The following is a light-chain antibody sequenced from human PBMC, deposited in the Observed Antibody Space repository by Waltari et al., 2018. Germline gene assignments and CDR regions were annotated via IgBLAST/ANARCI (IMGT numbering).Light chain of an antibody. CDR1: QGISSY. J-gene: IGKJ5*01. CDR2: AAS. CDR3: QQLNSYPL. Sequence: DIQLTQSPSFLSASVGDRVTITCQASQGISSYLACYEQKPGKAPKLLIYAASTLQSGVPSRFRGSGSETEFTLTISSLQPEDFATYYCQQLNSYPLFAQGTRLEIK. V-gene: IGKV1-9*01.